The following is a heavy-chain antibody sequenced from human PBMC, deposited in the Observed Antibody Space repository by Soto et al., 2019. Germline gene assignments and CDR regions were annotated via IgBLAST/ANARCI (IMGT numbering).Heavy chain of an antibody. D-gene: IGHD2-2*01. CDR2: IIPIFGTA. V-gene: IGHV1-69*01. CDR1: GGTFSSYA. CDR3: ARDRGCSSTSCYERGGY. J-gene: IGHJ4*02. Sequence: QVQLVQSGAEVKKPGSSVMVSCKASGGTFSSYAISWVRQAPGQGLEWMGGIIPIFGTANYAQKFQGRVTITADESTSTAYMELSSLRSEDTAVYYCARDRGCSSTSCYERGGYWGQGTLVTVSS.